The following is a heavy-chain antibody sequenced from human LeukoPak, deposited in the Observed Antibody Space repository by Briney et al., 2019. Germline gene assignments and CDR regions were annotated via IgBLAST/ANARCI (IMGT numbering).Heavy chain of an antibody. D-gene: IGHD3-10*01. CDR1: A. CDR2: ISYDGSNK. J-gene: IGHJ4*02. V-gene: IGHV3-30-3*01. Sequence: AMXXXXXAPGKGLGXVXVISYDGSNKYYADSVKGRFTISRENAKNRVDVQMNSRRGEDTGVYYCASDFSRFGEWGFDYWGQGTLVTVSS. CDR3: ASDFSRFGEWGFDY.